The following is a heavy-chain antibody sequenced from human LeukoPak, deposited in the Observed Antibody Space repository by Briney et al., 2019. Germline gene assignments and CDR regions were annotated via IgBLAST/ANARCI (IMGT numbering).Heavy chain of an antibody. D-gene: IGHD3-22*01. Sequence: QTGGSLRLSCAASGFTFSSYSMNWVRQAPGKGLEWVSYISSSSSTIYYADSVKGRFTISRDNAKNSLYLQMNSLRAEDTAVYYCARLITMIVTWGQGTLVTVSS. CDR2: ISSSSSTI. CDR3: ARLITMIVT. CDR1: GFTFSSYS. V-gene: IGHV3-48*04. J-gene: IGHJ5*02.